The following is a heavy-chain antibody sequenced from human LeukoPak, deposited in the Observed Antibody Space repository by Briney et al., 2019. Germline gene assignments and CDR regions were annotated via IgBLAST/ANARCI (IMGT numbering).Heavy chain of an antibody. D-gene: IGHD2-2*02. V-gene: IGHV4-39*07. CDR1: GGSISSSSYY. CDR3: ARDGYCSSTSCYTEEFYYYYMDV. Sequence: SETLSLTCTVSGGSISSSSYYWGWIRQPPGKGLEWIGSIYYSGSTYYNPSLKSRVTISVDTSKNQFSLKLSSVTAADTAVYYCARDGYCSSTSCYTEEFYYYYMDVWGKGTTVTVSS. J-gene: IGHJ6*03. CDR2: IYYSGST.